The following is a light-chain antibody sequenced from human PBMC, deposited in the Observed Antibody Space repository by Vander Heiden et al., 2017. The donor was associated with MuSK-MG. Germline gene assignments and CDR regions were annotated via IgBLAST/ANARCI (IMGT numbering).Light chain of an antibody. V-gene: IGKV3-20*01. J-gene: IGKJ2*01. CDR2: ASD. Sequence: EIVLMQSPGTLSLSPGERAPLSCRASQSVGSSYLAWHQQKPGQSPRPLIYASDSRATGIPDRFSGSGSGTDLTLTISRLGPEDFAVDYCQQYGASPLTFGQGTKVEIK. CDR1: QSVGSSY. CDR3: QQYGASPLT.